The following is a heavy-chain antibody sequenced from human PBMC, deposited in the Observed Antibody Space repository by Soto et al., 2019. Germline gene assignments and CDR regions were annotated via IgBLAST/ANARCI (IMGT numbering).Heavy chain of an antibody. CDR3: ASFVGATSLYYYYGMDV. CDR1: GGSFSGYY. D-gene: IGHD1-26*01. V-gene: IGHV4-34*01. CDR2: INHSGST. J-gene: IGHJ6*02. Sequence: PSETLSLTCAVYGGSFSGYYWRWIRQPPGKGLEWIGEINHSGSTNYNPSLKSRVTISVDTSKNQFSLKLSSVTAADTAVYYCASFVGATSLYYYYGMDVWGQGTTVTVS.